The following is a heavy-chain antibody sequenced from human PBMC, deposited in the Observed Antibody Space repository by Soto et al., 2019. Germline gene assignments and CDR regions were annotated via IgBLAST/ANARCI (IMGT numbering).Heavy chain of an antibody. J-gene: IGHJ3*02. V-gene: IGHV1-69*01. D-gene: IGHD6-13*01. CDR2: IIPIFGTA. Sequence: QVPLVQSGAEVKKPGSSVKVSCKASGGTFSSYAISWVRQAPGQGLEWMGGIIPIFGTANYAQKFQGRVTITADESTSTAYMELSSLRSEDTAVYYCARSSAANQPGIAAAGMEIWDAFDIWGQGTMVTVSS. CDR1: GGTFSSYA. CDR3: ARSSAANQPGIAAAGMEIWDAFDI.